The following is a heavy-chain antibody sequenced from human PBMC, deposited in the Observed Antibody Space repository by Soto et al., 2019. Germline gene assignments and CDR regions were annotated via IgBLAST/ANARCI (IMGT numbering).Heavy chain of an antibody. CDR2: ITGSGGGT. V-gene: IGHV3-23*01. CDR1: GFTFSNSS. D-gene: IGHD2-15*01. Sequence: PGGSLRLSCAASGFTFSNSSMTWVRQAPGKGLEWVSAITGSGGGTYNADSVKVRFGISRASSEYTLYLQMDILSAEDQAASDYAKSTACSGGICNWGQGTQVTVSS. J-gene: IGHJ4*02. CDR3: AKSTACSGGICN.